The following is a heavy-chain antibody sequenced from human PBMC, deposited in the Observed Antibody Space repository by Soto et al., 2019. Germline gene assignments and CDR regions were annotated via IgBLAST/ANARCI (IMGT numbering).Heavy chain of an antibody. CDR2: MYFDGSF. Sequence: QMQLQASGPGLVKPSETLSLTCNVSGASVSHGYWSWIRQPPGKGLEWIGFMYFDGSFNYSPSITSRSTISVETSKNHFSMKLTSVTASDTAVYYYARSYYDSTGFAVGPWGQGTLVTVSS. CDR1: GASVSHGY. V-gene: IGHV4-59*02. J-gene: IGHJ5*02. CDR3: ARSYYDSTGFAVGP. D-gene: IGHD3-22*01.